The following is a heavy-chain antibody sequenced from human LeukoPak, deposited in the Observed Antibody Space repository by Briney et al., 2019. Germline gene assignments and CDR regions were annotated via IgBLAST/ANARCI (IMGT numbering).Heavy chain of an antibody. J-gene: IGHJ1*01. CDR3: ARDDYYDTSGYYTL. V-gene: IGHV1-18*01. Sequence: GASVKVSCKASGGTFSSYAISWVRQAPGQGLEWMGWINTYIGNTNYAQKFQGRVTVTTDTSTSTAYMELRSLRSDDTAVYYCARDDYYDTSGYYTLWGQGTLVTVSS. CDR1: GGTFSSYA. D-gene: IGHD3-22*01. CDR2: INTYIGNT.